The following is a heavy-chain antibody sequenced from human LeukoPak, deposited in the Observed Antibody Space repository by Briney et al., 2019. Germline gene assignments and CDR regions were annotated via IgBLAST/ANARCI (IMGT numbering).Heavy chain of an antibody. D-gene: IGHD3-3*01. CDR3: AREAEWSGYLNN. J-gene: IGHJ4*02. CDR1: GGSLSRYY. CDR2: IYYSGST. Sequence: SETLSLTCTVSGGSLSRYYWSWLRQPPGKGLEWIGYIYYSGSTDYNPSLKSRVTISVDTSKNQFSLKLSSVTAADTAVYYCAREAEWSGYLNNWGQGTLVTVSS. V-gene: IGHV4-59*12.